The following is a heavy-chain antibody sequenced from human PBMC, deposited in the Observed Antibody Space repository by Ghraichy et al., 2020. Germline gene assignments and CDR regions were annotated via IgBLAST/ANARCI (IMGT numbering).Heavy chain of an antibody. J-gene: IGHJ4*02. V-gene: IGHV3-7*04. CDR3: AREGAWDDSSGDDY. CDR1: GFSFRTHW. D-gene: IGHD3-22*01. CDR2: IKQDGSEK. Sequence: GGSPRLSCAASGFSFRTHWMSWVRQAPGKGLEWVANIKQDGSEKYFVDSVKGRFTISRDNAKNSVYLHMNSLRAEDTAVYYCAREGAWDDSSGDDYWGQGTLVTVSS.